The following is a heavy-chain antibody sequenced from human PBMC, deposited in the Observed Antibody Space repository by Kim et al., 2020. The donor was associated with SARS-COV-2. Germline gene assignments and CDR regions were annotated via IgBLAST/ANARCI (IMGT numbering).Heavy chain of an antibody. D-gene: IGHD2-2*03. V-gene: IGHV3-23*01. Sequence: GGSLRLSCTTSGFTFTGYAMSWVRQAPGKGLEWVSGIDGSDGTTYYVDSVKGRFTISRDNSKNTLYLQMSTLRADDTAVYYCMKGGWGWIWDHWGQGTLV. CDR3: MKGGWGWIWDH. CDR1: GFTFTGYA. J-gene: IGHJ4*02. CDR2: IDGSDGTT.